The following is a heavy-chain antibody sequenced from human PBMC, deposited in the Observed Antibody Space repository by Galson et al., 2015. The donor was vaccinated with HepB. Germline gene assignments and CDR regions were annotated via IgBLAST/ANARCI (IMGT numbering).Heavy chain of an antibody. D-gene: IGHD4/OR15-4a*01. CDR3: ARDIDYNMDV. CDR2: ICTGGTT. V-gene: IGHV3-66*01. CDR1: GFTVSSVS. J-gene: IGHJ6*02. Sequence: SLRLSCAASGFTVSSVSMTWVRQAPGKGLEWVSIICTGGTTYYADSVKGRFTISRDNSKNTVHLQMNSLTAEDTAVYYCARDIDYNMDVWGRGTTVTVSS.